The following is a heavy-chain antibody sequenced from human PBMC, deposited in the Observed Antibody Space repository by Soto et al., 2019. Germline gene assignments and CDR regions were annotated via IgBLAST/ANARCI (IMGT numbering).Heavy chain of an antibody. V-gene: IGHV3-23*01. J-gene: IGHJ4*02. CDR1: GLKFSNYA. D-gene: IGHD3-16*01. Sequence: ILSCAASGLKFSNYAMSWVRQAPGKGLEWVSLISATGGGTYYADSVKGRFTISRDNSHNTLYLQVHSLTAEDTAVYYCAKDRRAGGNSAFYFDFWGQGAQVTVSS. CDR2: ISATGGGT. CDR3: AKDRRAGGNSAFYFDF.